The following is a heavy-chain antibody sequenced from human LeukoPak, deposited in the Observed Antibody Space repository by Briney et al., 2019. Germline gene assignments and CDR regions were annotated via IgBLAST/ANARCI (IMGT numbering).Heavy chain of an antibody. CDR2: IYSGGST. V-gene: IGHV3-53*01. Sequence: GGSLRPSCAASGFTVSSNYMSWVRQAPGKGLEWVSVIYSGGSTYYADSVKGRFTISRDNSKNTLYLQMNSLRAEDTAVYYCARGVDDIAVAGHFDYWGQGTLVTVSS. CDR1: GFTVSSNY. D-gene: IGHD6-19*01. CDR3: ARGVDDIAVAGHFDY. J-gene: IGHJ4*02.